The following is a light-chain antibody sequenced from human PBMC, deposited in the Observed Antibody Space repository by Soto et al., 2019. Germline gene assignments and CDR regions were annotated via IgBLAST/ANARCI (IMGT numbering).Light chain of an antibody. V-gene: IGKV1-5*03. CDR3: HQYSSFPWT. Sequence: DIQVTQSPSTLSASEGHRVTITCRASEIIANWLTWYQQKPGQAPNLLIYEESNLESGVPTRFSGSGSGTEFTHTISSLQPVDFATYYCHQYSSFPWTFGQGTKVEIK. CDR2: EES. CDR1: EIIANW. J-gene: IGKJ1*01.